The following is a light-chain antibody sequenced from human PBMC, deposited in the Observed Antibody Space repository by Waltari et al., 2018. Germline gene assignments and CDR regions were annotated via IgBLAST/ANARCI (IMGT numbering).Light chain of an antibody. CDR2: WAS. J-gene: IGKJ2*01. CDR3: MQGSRWPYT. CDR1: QSVLYSSNSQNY. V-gene: IGKV4-1*01. Sequence: DIVMTQSPDSLAVSLGERVTINCKSSQSVLYSSNSQNYLAWYQQKPGQPPKLLIYWASARESGVPDRFSGSESGTDFTLTISRVEAEDVGVYYCMQGSRWPYTFGQGTKLEIK.